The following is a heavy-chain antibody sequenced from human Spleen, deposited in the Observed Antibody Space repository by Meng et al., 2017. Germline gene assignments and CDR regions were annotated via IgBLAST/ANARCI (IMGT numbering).Heavy chain of an antibody. CDR3: AKPYLSGSYNY. V-gene: IGHV3-23*01. CDR2: VSARGGST. Sequence: GGSLRLSCAASGFTFSNYAMSWVRQTPGKGLEWVSSVSARGGSTYYADAVKGRSTISKDKSENTLYLQMNSLRAEDTAVYYCAKPYLSGSYNYWGQGALVTVSS. D-gene: IGHD3-10*01. J-gene: IGHJ4*02. CDR1: GFTFSNYA.